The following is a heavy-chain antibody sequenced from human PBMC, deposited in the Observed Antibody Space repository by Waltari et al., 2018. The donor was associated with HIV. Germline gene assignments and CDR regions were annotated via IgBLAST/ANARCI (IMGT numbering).Heavy chain of an antibody. CDR3: ARQRSGLSSDTYYFDY. CDR2: FSDNGNT. J-gene: IGHJ4*02. CDR1: GGSMNNNRYY. V-gene: IGHV4-39*01. Sequence: QLQVQESGPGLVSPSETLSLTCSVSGGSMNNNRYYWGWIRQPPRKGPEWIGTFSDNGNTFYSASLKSRVIISIDMPRNQCSLRLKAVTAADTAVYYCARQRSGLSSDTYYFDYWGQGTLVTVSS. D-gene: IGHD7-27*01.